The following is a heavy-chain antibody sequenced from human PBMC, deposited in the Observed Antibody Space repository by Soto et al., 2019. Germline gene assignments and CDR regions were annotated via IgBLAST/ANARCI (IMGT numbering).Heavy chain of an antibody. CDR2: MYSGGST. V-gene: IGHV3-53*01. Sequence: GGSLRLSCAASGFTVSSNYMNWVRQAPGKGLEWVSVMYSGGSTYYADSVKGRFTISRDDSKNTLFLQMNSLRAEDTAVYYCARGWVAATYYHGMDVWGQGTTVTVSS. CDR3: ARGWVAATYYHGMDV. J-gene: IGHJ6*02. D-gene: IGHD2-15*01. CDR1: GFTVSSNY.